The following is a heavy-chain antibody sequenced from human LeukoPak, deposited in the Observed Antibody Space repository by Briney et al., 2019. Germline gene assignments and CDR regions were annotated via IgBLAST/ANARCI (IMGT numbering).Heavy chain of an antibody. Sequence: QPGGSLRLSCLASGFTFSNYAMSWVRQAPGKGLEWVSIISDSGGSTHRAESVKGRLTISRDNSKNTVYLQMNSLRVEDTAVYYCAKNGESRLIYYFDYWGQGTLVTVSS. J-gene: IGHJ4*02. CDR2: ISDSGGST. D-gene: IGHD3-10*01. V-gene: IGHV3-23*01. CDR3: AKNGESRLIYYFDY. CDR1: GFTFSNYA.